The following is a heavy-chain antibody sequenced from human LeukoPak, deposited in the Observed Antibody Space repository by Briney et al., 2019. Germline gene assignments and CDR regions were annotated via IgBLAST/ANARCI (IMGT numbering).Heavy chain of an antibody. CDR1: GFTFSSYG. Sequence: GGSLRLSCAASGFTFSSYGMHWVRQAPGKGLEWVAFIRYDGSNKYYADSVKGRFTISRDNSKNTLYLQMNSLRAEDTAVYYCAKDLGWFGESPFDYWGQGTLVTVSS. CDR2: IRYDGSNK. D-gene: IGHD3-10*01. CDR3: AKDLGWFGESPFDY. J-gene: IGHJ4*02. V-gene: IGHV3-30*02.